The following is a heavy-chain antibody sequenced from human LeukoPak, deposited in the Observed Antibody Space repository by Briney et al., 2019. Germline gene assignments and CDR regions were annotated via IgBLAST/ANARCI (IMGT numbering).Heavy chain of an antibody. J-gene: IGHJ4*02. Sequence: GGSLRLSCAASGFTFSSYAMSWVRQAPGKGLEWVSAIIGSGGSTYYADSVKGRFTISRYNSKNTLYLQMNSLRAEDTAVYYCAIIDDYGDYGGYWGQGTLVTVSS. CDR3: AIIDDYGDYGGY. D-gene: IGHD4-17*01. V-gene: IGHV3-23*01. CDR2: IIGSGGST. CDR1: GFTFSSYA.